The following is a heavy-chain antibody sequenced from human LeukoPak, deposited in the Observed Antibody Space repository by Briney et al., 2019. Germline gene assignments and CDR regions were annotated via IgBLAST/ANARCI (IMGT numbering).Heavy chain of an antibody. CDR3: ARGETYYGSGSYDV. J-gene: IGHJ4*02. Sequence: ASVKVSCKASGYTFTGYYMHWVRQAPGQGLEWMGWMNPNSGNTGYAQKFQGRVTMTRNTSISTAYMELSSLRSEDTAVYYCARGETYYGSGSYDVWGQGTLVTVSS. CDR2: MNPNSGNT. V-gene: IGHV1-8*02. D-gene: IGHD3-10*01. CDR1: GYTFTGYY.